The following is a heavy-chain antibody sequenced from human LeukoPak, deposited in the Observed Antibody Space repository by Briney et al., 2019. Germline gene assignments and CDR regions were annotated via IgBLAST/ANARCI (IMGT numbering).Heavy chain of an antibody. Sequence: SETLSLTCTVSGGSISSYYWSWIRQPPGKGLEWIGYIYYSGSTNYNPSLKSRVTISVDTSKNQSSLKLSSVTAADTAVYYCARHCSGGSCYYGMDVWGQGTTVTVSS. J-gene: IGHJ6*02. V-gene: IGHV4-59*08. CDR1: GGSISSYY. CDR2: IYYSGST. D-gene: IGHD2-15*01. CDR3: ARHCSGGSCYYGMDV.